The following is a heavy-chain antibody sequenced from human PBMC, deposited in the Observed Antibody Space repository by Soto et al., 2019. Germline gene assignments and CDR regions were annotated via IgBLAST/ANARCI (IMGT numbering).Heavy chain of an antibody. CDR2: ISYDGSNK. Sequence: GGSLRLSCAASGFTFSTYGMHWVRQAPGKGLQWVAVISYDGSNKYYADSVKDRFTISRDNSKNTLYLQMNSLRAEDTAVFYCAKALGMTRVPTLDYWGKGPLVTLPS. CDR3: AKALGMTRVPTLDY. J-gene: IGHJ4*02. D-gene: IGHD4-17*01. CDR1: GFTFSTYG. V-gene: IGHV3-30*18.